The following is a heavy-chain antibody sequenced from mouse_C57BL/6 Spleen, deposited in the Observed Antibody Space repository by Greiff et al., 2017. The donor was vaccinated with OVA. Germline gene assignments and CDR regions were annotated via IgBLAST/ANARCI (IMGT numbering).Heavy chain of an antibody. J-gene: IGHJ4*01. D-gene: IGHD2-3*01. CDR2: IWRGGST. CDR3: ARNDDGYFYAMDY. V-gene: IGHV2-2*01. CDR1: GFSLTSYG. Sequence: VKLMESGPGLVQPSQSLSITCTVSGFSLTSYGVHWVRQSPGKGLEWLGVIWRGGSTDYNAAFISRLSISKDNSKSQVFFKMNSLQADDTAIYYCARNDDGYFYAMDYWGQGTSVTVSS.